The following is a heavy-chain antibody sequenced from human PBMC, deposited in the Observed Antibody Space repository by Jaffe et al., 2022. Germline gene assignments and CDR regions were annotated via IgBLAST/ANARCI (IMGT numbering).Heavy chain of an antibody. V-gene: IGHV1-69*01. CDR1: GGTFSSYA. Sequence: QVQLVQSGAEVKKPGSSVKVSCKASGGTFSSYAISWVRQAPGQGLEWMGGIIPIFGTANYAQKFQGRVTITADESTSTAYMELSSLRSEDTAVYYCARKTYLVVPAAIGVDYYYYYMDVWGKGTTVTVSS. D-gene: IGHD2-2*01. CDR3: ARKTYLVVPAAIGVDYYYYYMDV. CDR2: IIPIFGTA. J-gene: IGHJ6*03.